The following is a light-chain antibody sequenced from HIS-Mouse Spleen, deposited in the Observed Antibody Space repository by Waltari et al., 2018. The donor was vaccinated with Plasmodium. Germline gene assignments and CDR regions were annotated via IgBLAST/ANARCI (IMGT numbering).Light chain of an antibody. Sequence: EIVMTQSPATLSVSPGERATLSCRASQSVSSNLAWYQQKPGQAPRLRIYGSSTRATGIPARFSGSGSGTEFTLTISSLQSEDVAVYYCQQYNNWSFTFGPGTKVDIK. CDR2: GSS. CDR1: QSVSSN. V-gene: IGKV3-15*01. CDR3: QQYNNWSFT. J-gene: IGKJ3*01.